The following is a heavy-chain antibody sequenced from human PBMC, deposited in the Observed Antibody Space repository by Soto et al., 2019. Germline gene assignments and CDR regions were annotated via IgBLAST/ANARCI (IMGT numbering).Heavy chain of an antibody. CDR2: ISSSSSYT. Sequence: GGSLRLSCAASGFTFCDYYVSWIRQAPGKGLEWVSYISSSSSYTNYADSVKGRFTISRDNAKNSLYLQMNSLRAEATAVYYCARENAAGTWVYAFDIWGQGTMVTVSS. D-gene: IGHD6-13*01. CDR3: ARENAAGTWVYAFDI. V-gene: IGHV3-11*06. J-gene: IGHJ3*02. CDR1: GFTFCDYY.